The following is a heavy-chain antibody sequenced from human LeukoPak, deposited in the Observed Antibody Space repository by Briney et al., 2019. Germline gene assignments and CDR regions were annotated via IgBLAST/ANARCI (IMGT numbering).Heavy chain of an antibody. CDR2: INSDGSST. D-gene: IGHD3-16*02. V-gene: IGHV3-74*01. CDR3: ASAEVIQNGMDV. J-gene: IGHJ6*02. CDR1: GFTFSSYW. Sequence: GGSLRLSCAASGFTFSSYWMHWVRQAPGKGLVWVSRINSDGSSTSYADSVKGRFTISRDNAKNTLYLQMNSLRAEDTAVYHRASAEVIQNGMDVWGQGTTVTVSS.